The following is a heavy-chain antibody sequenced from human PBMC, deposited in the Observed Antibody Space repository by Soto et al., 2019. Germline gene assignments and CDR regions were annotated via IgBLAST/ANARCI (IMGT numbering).Heavy chain of an antibody. CDR1: GFTFSRYA. CDR2: ISGSGGST. V-gene: IGHV3-23*01. CDR3: AKNNLFSSGTKDS. D-gene: IGHD3-10*01. Sequence: EVQLLDSGGGLVQPGGSLRLSCAASGFTFSRYAMSWVRQAPGKGLEWVSAISGSGGSTYYADSVKGRFTISRDNSKNTLYLQMNSLRAEDTAVYYCAKNNLFSSGTKDSWGPGTLVTVSS. J-gene: IGHJ4*02.